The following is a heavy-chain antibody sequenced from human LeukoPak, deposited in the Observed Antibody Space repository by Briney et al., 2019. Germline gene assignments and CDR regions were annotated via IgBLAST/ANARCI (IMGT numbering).Heavy chain of an antibody. CDR2: ISGSGGST. D-gene: IGHD2-2*01. CDR3: AKDEEVPAAGYYYYMDV. V-gene: IGHV3-23*01. J-gene: IGHJ6*03. CDR1: GFIFSNYW. Sequence: GGSLRLSCAASGFIFSNYWMHWVRQAPGKGLEWVSAISGSGGSTYYADSVKGRFTISRDNSKNTLYLQMNSLRAEDTAVYYCAKDEEVPAAGYYYYMDVWGKGTTVTVSS.